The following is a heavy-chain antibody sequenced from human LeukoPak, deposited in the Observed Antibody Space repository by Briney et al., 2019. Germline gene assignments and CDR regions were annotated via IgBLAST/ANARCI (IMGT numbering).Heavy chain of an antibody. J-gene: IGHJ6*03. Sequence: SETPADLCTVSGGSISSYYWSWIRQPPGKGLEWIGYIYYSGSTNYNPSLKSRVIISVDTSKNQFSLKLSSVTAADTAVYYCARLQVIYYYMDVWGKGTADTVSS. CDR3: ARLQVIYYYMDV. V-gene: IGHV4-59*08. CDR1: GGSISSYY. CDR2: IYYSGST.